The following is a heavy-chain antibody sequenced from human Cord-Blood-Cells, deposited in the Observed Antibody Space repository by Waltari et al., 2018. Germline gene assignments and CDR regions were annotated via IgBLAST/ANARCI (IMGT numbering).Heavy chain of an antibody. Sequence: QVQLVQSGAEVKKPGSSVKVSCKASGGTFSSYAISWVRQAPGQGLEWMGWLVPILGRANYAQQFQGRVTITADKSTGTAYMELSSLRSEDTAVYYCASRDEYSSSSFDYWGQGTLVTVSS. CDR3: ASRDEYSSSSFDY. CDR1: GGTFSSYA. V-gene: IGHV1-69*06. J-gene: IGHJ4*02. D-gene: IGHD6-6*01. CDR2: LVPILGRA.